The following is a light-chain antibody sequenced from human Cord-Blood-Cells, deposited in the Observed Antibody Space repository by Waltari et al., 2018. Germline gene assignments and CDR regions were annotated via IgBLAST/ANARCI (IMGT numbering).Light chain of an antibody. CDR2: KVS. Sequence: DVVMTQSPLSLPVTLGQPASISCRSSQSLVYSVGNTYVNWFQQRPGQSSRRLIYKVSNRDSGVPDRVSGIGSGTDFTLKSSRVEAEDVGVYYCMQGTHWPPHPYTFGHGTKLEIK. CDR1: QSLVYSVGNTY. CDR3: MQGTHWPPHPYT. V-gene: IGKV2-30*01. J-gene: IGKJ2*01.